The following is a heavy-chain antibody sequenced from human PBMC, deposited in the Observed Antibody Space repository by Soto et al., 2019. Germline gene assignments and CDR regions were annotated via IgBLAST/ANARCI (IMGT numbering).Heavy chain of an antibody. J-gene: IGHJ4*02. V-gene: IGHV1-69*06. D-gene: IGHD3-22*01. CDR2: IIPIFGTA. CDR3: ARVFDSLPVSGYYSY. Sequence: VASVKVSCKASGGTFSSYAISWVRQAPGQGLEWMGGIIPIFGTANYAQKFQGRVTITADKSTSTAYMELSSLRSEDTAVYYCARVFDSLPVSGYYSYWGQGTLVTVSS. CDR1: GGTFSSYA.